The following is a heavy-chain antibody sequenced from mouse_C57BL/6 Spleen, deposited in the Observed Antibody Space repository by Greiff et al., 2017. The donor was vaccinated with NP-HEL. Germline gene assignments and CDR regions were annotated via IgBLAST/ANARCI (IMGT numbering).Heavy chain of an antibody. J-gene: IGHJ2*01. Sequence: VKLQQSGAELVKPGASVKISCKASGYAFSSYWMNWVKQRPGKGLEWIGQIYPGDGDTNYNGKFKGKATLTADKSSSTAYMQLSRLTSEDAAVYFCARGEVYYDYFDCWGQGTTLTVSS. CDR3: ARGEVYYDYFDC. CDR2: IYPGDGDT. V-gene: IGHV1-80*01. CDR1: GYAFSSYW. D-gene: IGHD2-4*01.